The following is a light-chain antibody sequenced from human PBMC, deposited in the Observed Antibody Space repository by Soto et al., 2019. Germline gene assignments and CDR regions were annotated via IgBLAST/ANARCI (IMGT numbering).Light chain of an antibody. CDR2: EVS. V-gene: IGLV2-8*01. Sequence: QSALTQPPSASGSPGQSVTISCTGTSSDVGGNNFVSWYQQHPGKAPKLMIYEVSKRPSGVPDRFSGSKSGNTAALTDSGRQAEDEGDYYCSSYAGSNNYVFGSGTKLTVL. CDR3: SSYAGSNNYV. J-gene: IGLJ1*01. CDR1: SSDVGGNNF.